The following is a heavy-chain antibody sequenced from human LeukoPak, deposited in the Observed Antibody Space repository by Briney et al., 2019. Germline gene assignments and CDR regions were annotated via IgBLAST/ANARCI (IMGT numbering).Heavy chain of an antibody. Sequence: GGSLRLSCAASGFTFSTYAMTWVRQAPGKGLEWVSFIYSDNTHYSDSVKGRFTISRDNSKNTLYLQMNSLRAEDTAVYYCAKQKYYYDSSGYRNWFDPWGQGTLVTVSS. J-gene: IGHJ5*02. V-gene: IGHV3-23*03. D-gene: IGHD3-22*01. CDR1: GFTFSTYA. CDR2: IYSDNT. CDR3: AKQKYYYDSSGYRNWFDP.